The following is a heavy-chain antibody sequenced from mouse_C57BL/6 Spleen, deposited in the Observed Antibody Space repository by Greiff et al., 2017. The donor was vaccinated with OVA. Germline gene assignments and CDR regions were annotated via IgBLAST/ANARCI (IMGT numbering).Heavy chain of an antibody. J-gene: IGHJ2*01. CDR1: GYTFTSYW. CDR3: ARFNYGSRGAFDY. V-gene: IGHV1-72*01. CDR2: IDPKSGGT. Sequence: QVQLQQPGAELVKPGASVKLSCKASGYTFTSYWMHWVKQRPGRGLEWIGRIDPKSGGTKYNEKFKSKATLTVDKPSSTAYMQLSSLTSEDSAVYYGARFNYGSRGAFDYWGQGTTLTVSS. D-gene: IGHD1-1*01.